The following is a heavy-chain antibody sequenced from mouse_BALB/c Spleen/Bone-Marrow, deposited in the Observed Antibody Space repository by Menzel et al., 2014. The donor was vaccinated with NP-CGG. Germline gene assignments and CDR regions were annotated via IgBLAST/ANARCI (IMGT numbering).Heavy chain of an antibody. CDR2: IYPGDDDT. Sequence: QVQLQQPGAELVRPGSSVKISCKASGYAFSIYWMNWVKQRPGQGLEWIGQIYPGDDDTDYNGKFKGKATLTADRSSSTAYMQLNSLTSEDSAVYFCARGGIPIDYWGQGTTLTVSS. CDR3: ARGGIPIDY. J-gene: IGHJ2*01. V-gene: IGHV1-80*01. CDR1: GYAFSIYW.